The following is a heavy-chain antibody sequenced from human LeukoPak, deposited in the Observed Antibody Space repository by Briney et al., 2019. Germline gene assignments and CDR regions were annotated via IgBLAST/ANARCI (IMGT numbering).Heavy chain of an antibody. V-gene: IGHV3-48*03. CDR1: GFTFSSYE. D-gene: IGHD3-22*01. Sequence: PGGSLRLSCAASGFTFSSYEMNWVRQAPGKGLEWVSYISSSGSTIYYADSVKGRFTISRDNAKNSLYLQMNSLRAEDTAVYYCARGDRSGYYHTSGFDPWGQGSLVTVSS. CDR3: ARGDRSGYYHTSGFDP. CDR2: ISSSGSTI. J-gene: IGHJ5*02.